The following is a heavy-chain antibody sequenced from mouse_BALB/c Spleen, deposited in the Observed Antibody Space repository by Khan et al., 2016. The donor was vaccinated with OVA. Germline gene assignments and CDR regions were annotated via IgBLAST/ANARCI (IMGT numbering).Heavy chain of an antibody. V-gene: IGHV1-5*01. D-gene: IGHD2-1*01. CDR3: TRNGFGNYESGDY. CDR1: GYTFTSYW. J-gene: IGHJ2*01. CDR2: IYPGNSDI. Sequence: EVELVESGTVLARPGASVKMSCKASGYTFTSYWMHWVKQRPGQGLEWIGAIYPGNSDINYNQKFKGKAKLTAVTSTSTASIALNRLTNEDYAVYYCTRNGFGNYESGDYWGQGTTLTVAA.